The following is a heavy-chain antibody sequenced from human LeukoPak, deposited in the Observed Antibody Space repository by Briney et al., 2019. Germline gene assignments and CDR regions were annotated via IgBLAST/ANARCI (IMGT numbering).Heavy chain of an antibody. CDR3: AKDGRYCSSSTCYFYFDY. D-gene: IGHD2-2*01. V-gene: IGHV3-23*01. CDR2: ITGSGSSP. J-gene: IGHJ4*02. Sequence: GGSLRLSCAASGFTFSSYAMSWVRQAPGKGVEWVSAITGSGSSPFYADTVKGRFTISRDNSKNTLYLQMNSLRADDTAVYYCAKDGRYCSSSTCYFYFDYWGQGTLVTVSS. CDR1: GFTFSSYA.